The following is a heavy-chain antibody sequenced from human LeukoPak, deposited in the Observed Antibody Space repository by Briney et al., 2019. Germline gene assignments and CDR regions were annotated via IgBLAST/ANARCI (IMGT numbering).Heavy chain of an antibody. Sequence: PGGSLRLSCAASGFTFSSYNMNWVRRAPGKGLEWVSSISGSSSSYIYYADSVKGRFTISRDNAKNSLDLQMNSLRAEDTAVYFCAKDLIVDNSWGQGTLVIVSS. D-gene: IGHD5-24*01. J-gene: IGHJ5*02. CDR3: AKDLIVDNS. V-gene: IGHV3-21*01. CDR1: GFTFSSYN. CDR2: ISGSSSSYI.